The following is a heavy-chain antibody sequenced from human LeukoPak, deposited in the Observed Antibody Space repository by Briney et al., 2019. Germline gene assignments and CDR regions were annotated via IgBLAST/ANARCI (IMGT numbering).Heavy chain of an antibody. CDR2: ISYDGSNK. CDR3: ARGGDCLHY. CDR1: GFTFSSYA. Sequence: GGSLRLSCAASGFTFSSYAMHWVRQAPGKGLEWVAVISYDGSNKYYADSVKGRFTISRDNSKNTLYLQMNSLRAEDTAVYYCARGGDCLHYWGQGTLVTVSS. J-gene: IGHJ4*02. D-gene: IGHD2-21*02. V-gene: IGHV3-30-3*01.